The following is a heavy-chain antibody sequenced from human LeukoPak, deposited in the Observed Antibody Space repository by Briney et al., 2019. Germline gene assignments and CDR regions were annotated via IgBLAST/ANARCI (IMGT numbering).Heavy chain of an antibody. Sequence: GGSLRLSCAASGFTFSSYWMHWVRQAPGKGLVWVSRINGDGSSTNYADSVKGRFTISRDNAKNSLYLQMNSLRAEDTAVYYCARDGSSVSLYGMDVWGQGTTVTVSS. V-gene: IGHV3-74*01. CDR2: INGDGSST. CDR1: GFTFSSYW. CDR3: ARDGSSVSLYGMDV. D-gene: IGHD2-2*01. J-gene: IGHJ6*02.